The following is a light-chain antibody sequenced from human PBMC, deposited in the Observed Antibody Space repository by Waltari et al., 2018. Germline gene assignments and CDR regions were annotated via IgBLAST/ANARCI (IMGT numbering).Light chain of an antibody. CDR1: SSSIGSNY. CDR3: AAWDDSLSGMV. J-gene: IGLJ2*01. V-gene: IGLV1-47*02. Sequence: QSVLTQPPSAAGTPGQRVTISCSGSSSSIGSNYVYWYQQLPGTAPKLPIYTNNPRAAGGPDRFSDSKSGTSASLVISGLRSEDEADYFCAAWDDSLSGMVFGGGTKLTVL. CDR2: TNN.